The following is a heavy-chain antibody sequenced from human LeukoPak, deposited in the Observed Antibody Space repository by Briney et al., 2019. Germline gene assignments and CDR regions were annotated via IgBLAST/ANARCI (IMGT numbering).Heavy chain of an antibody. V-gene: IGHV3-74*01. Sequence: GGSLRLSCAASGFTFSTYAMSWVRQAPGKGLVWVSRIDSDGSGTVYADSVMGRFTISRDNAKNTLYLQMNSLRAEDTAVYYCARGRNVFVSWGQGTLVTVSS. J-gene: IGHJ4*02. CDR1: GFTFSTYA. CDR2: IDSDGSGT. CDR3: ARGRNVFVS. D-gene: IGHD3-10*02.